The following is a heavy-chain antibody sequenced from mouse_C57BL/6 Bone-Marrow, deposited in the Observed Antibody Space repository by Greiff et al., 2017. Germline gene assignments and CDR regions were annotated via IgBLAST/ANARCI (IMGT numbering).Heavy chain of an antibody. Sequence: QVQLQQSGAELVRPGASVKLSCKASGYTFTDYYINWVKQRPGQGLEWIARIYPGSGNTYYTEKVKGKATLTAEKSSSTAYMQLSSLTSEDSAVYFCARGGYGYDGNAMDYWGQGTSVTVSS. V-gene: IGHV1-76*01. CDR2: IYPGSGNT. CDR3: ARGGYGYDGNAMDY. D-gene: IGHD2-2*01. CDR1: GYTFTDYY. J-gene: IGHJ4*01.